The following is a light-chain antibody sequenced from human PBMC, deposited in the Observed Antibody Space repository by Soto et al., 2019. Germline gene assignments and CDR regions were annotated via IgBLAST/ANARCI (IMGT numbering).Light chain of an antibody. CDR3: QSSDRGDTYWV. V-gene: IGLV3-25*02. CDR2: KDK. CDR1: ALPKQY. J-gene: IGLJ3*02. Sequence: SYELTQPPSVSVSPGQTARIACSGDALPKQYAYWYQQKPGQAPVLLIYKDKERPSGIPERFSGSSSGTTVTLTIGGVQAEDEADYYCQSSDRGDTYWVFGGGTKGTVL.